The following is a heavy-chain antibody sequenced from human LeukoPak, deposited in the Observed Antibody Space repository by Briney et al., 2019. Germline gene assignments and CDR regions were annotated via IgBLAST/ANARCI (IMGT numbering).Heavy chain of an antibody. Sequence: ASVKVSCKASGYTFTAYYLHWVRQAPGQGLEWMGWIDPNSGDTTSAQKFQGRVTMTRDTSVSTAYMDLSRLTSDDTAVYYCASGVGSVVPSTYYWGQGTLVTVSS. J-gene: IGHJ4*02. CDR3: ASGVGSVVPSTYY. D-gene: IGHD2-2*01. V-gene: IGHV1-2*02. CDR2: IDPNSGDT. CDR1: GYTFTAYY.